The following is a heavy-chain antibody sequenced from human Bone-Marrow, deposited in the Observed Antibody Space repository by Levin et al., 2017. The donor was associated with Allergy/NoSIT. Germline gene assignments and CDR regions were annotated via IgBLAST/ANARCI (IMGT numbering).Heavy chain of an antibody. D-gene: IGHD1-26*01. Sequence: PSETLSLTCSVSGGSMTTSKFYWGWIRQAPGTGLEWIGSMYYTGRSSYYKRSLKRRVTISVDSSRNQFSLSLRSVTAEDTAVYYCVAEADSGSSPKYDSWGQGTLVTVSS. V-gene: IGHV4-39*02. CDR2: MYYTGRSS. J-gene: IGHJ4*02. CDR3: VAEADSGSSPKYDS. CDR1: GGSMTTSKFY.